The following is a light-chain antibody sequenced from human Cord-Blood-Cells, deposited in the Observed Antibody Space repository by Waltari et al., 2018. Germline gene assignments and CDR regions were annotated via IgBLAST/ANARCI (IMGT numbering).Light chain of an antibody. CDR3: AAWDDSLNGPVV. CDR2: SNN. CDR1: SSNIGSNT. Sequence: QSVLPQPPSASGTPGQRVTISCSGSSSNIGSNTVHWYQQLPGTAPKLLIYSNNQRPSGVPDRFSGSKSGTSASLAISGLQSEDEADYYCAAWDDSLNGPVVFGGGTKLTVL. J-gene: IGLJ2*01. V-gene: IGLV1-44*01.